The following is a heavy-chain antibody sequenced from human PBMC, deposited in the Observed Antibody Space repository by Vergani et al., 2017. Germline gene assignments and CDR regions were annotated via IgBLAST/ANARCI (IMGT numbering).Heavy chain of an antibody. CDR2: INPSGGHT. CDR1: GYTFSNYY. Sequence: QVQVVQSGAEVKKSGASVKVSCKTSGYTFSNYYMHWVRQAPGQGLEWMGIINPSGGHTNYAQKFQGRVTMTRDTSTSTVYMVLSSLRSEDTAIYYCARGDYAILTGDRYWGEGTLVTVSA. CDR3: ARGDYAILTGDRY. D-gene: IGHD3-9*01. V-gene: IGHV1-46*03. J-gene: IGHJ4*02.